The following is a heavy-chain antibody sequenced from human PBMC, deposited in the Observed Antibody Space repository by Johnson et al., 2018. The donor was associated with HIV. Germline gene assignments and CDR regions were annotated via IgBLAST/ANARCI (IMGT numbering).Heavy chain of an antibody. CDR2: IRNDGPNK. J-gene: IGHJ3*02. CDR3: ARQTLRAFDI. CDR1: RFTFNNYG. V-gene: IGHV3-30*02. Sequence: QVQLVESGGGVVLPGGSLRLSCAASRFTFNNYGMHWVRQAPGTGLEWVAFIRNDGPNKYYADSVKGRFTISRDNSKNTLYLQMNSLRAEDTALYYCARQTLRAFDIWGQGTMVTVSS.